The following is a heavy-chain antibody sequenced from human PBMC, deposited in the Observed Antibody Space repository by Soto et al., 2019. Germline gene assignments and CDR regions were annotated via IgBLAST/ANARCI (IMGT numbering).Heavy chain of an antibody. CDR3: ARDRSTMVRPTYYYGMDV. CDR2: ISYDGSNK. CDR1: GFTFSSYA. V-gene: IGHV3-30-3*01. Sequence: QVQLVESGGGVVQPGRSLRLSCAASGFTFSSYAMHWVRQAPGKGLEWVAVISYDGSNKYYADSVKGRFTISRDNSKNTLYLQMNSLRAEDTAVYYCARDRSTMVRPTYYYGMDVWGQGTTVTVSS. J-gene: IGHJ6*02. D-gene: IGHD3-10*01.